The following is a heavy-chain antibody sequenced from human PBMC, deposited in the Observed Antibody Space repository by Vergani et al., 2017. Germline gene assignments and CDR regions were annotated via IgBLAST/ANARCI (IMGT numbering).Heavy chain of an antibody. D-gene: IGHD3-22*01. J-gene: IGHJ4*02. Sequence: QVQLVQSGAEVKKPGSSVKVSCKASGGTFSSYAISWVRQAPGQGLEWMGGIIPIFGTANYAQKFQGRVTITADESTSTAYMELSSLRFEDTAVYYCARDRSYYDSSGSRFDYWGQGTLVTVSA. CDR1: GGTFSSYA. CDR2: IIPIFGTA. V-gene: IGHV1-69*01. CDR3: ARDRSYYDSSGSRFDY.